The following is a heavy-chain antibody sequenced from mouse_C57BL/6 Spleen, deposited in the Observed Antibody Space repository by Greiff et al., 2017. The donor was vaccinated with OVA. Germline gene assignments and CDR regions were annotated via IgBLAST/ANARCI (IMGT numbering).Heavy chain of an antibody. V-gene: IGHV1-82*01. Sequence: QVQLKESGPELVKPGASVKISCKASGYAFSSSWMNWVKQRPGKGLEWIGRIYPGDGDTNYNGKFKGKATLTADKSSSTAYMQLSSLTSEDSAVYFCARFSAAQAGFAYWGQGTLVTVSA. J-gene: IGHJ3*01. CDR1: GYAFSSSW. CDR2: IYPGDGDT. D-gene: IGHD3-2*02. CDR3: ARFSAAQAGFAY.